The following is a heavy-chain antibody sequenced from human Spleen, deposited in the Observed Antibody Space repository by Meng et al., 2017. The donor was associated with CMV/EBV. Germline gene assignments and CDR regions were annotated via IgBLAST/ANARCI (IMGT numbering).Heavy chain of an antibody. CDR1: GFTFSDYY. V-gene: IGHV3-7*01. CDR3: ATHYDFWSAYHYGMAV. CDR2: INQDRSEK. Sequence: GGSLRLSCAASGFTFSDYYMSWIRQAPGKGLEWVANINQDRSEKYYVDSVKGRFTISRDNAKNSLYLQMNSLRTEDTAVYYCATHYDFWSAYHYGMAVWGQGTTVTVSS. D-gene: IGHD3-3*01. J-gene: IGHJ6*02.